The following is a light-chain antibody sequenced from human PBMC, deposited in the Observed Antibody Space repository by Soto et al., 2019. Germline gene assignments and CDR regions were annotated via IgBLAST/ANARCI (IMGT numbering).Light chain of an antibody. Sequence: EIVLTQSPGSLSLSPGERATLSCRASQSVDSTFFAWYQKKPGQAPRLLISGASKRATSVPDRFSGSGSGTDFTLTISRLETEDLAVYYCQQYMSSVTFGQGTNVEI. CDR1: QSVDSTF. J-gene: IGKJ1*01. CDR2: GAS. V-gene: IGKV3-20*01. CDR3: QQYMSSVT.